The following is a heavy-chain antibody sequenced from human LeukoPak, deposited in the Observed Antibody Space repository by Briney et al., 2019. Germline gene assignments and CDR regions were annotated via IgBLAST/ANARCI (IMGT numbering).Heavy chain of an antibody. CDR3: ASYCGGDCSYPLFDY. V-gene: IGHV4-4*02. CDR2: IYHSGST. J-gene: IGHJ4*02. CDR1: GGSISSSNW. Sequence: SGTLSLTCAVSGGSISSSNWWSWVRQPPGKGLEWIGEIYHSGSTNYNPSLKSRVTISVDKSKNQFSLKLSSVTAADTAVYYCASYCGGDCSYPLFDYWGQGTLVTVSS. D-gene: IGHD2-21*02.